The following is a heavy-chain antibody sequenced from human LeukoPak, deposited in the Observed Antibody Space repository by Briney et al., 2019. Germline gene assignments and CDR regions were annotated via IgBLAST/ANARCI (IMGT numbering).Heavy chain of an antibody. V-gene: IGHV4-34*01. J-gene: IGHJ5*02. D-gene: IGHD3-3*01. Sequence: SETLSLTCAVYGGSFSGYYWSWIRQPPGKGLEWIGEINHSGSTNYNPSLKSRVNISVDTSKNQFSLKLSSVTAADTAVYYCARGGTIFGVVIIHGNWFDPWGQGTLVTVSS. CDR1: GGSFSGYY. CDR2: INHSGST. CDR3: ARGGTIFGVVIIHGNWFDP.